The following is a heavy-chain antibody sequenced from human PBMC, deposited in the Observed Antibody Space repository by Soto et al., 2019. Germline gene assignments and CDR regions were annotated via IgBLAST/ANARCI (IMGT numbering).Heavy chain of an antibody. CDR3: ARPHYDFWSGYYVEYYSYYYMDV. CDR1: GFTFSSYS. Sequence: GGSLRLSCAASGFTFSSYSMNWVRQAPGKGLEWVSYISSSSSTIYYADSVKGRFTISRDNAKNSLYLQMNSLRAEDTAVYYCARPHYDFWSGYYVEYYSYYYMDVWGKGPTVTVSS. D-gene: IGHD3-3*01. CDR2: ISSSSSTI. V-gene: IGHV3-48*01. J-gene: IGHJ6*03.